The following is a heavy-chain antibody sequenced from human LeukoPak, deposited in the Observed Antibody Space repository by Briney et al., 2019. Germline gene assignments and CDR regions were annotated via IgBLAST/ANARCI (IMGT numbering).Heavy chain of an antibody. CDR2: ISYDGSNK. D-gene: IGHD3-3*01. CDR1: GFTFSSYG. Sequence: PGGSLRLSCAASGFTFSSYGMHWVRQAPGKGLEWVAVISYDGSNKYYADSVKGRFTISRDNSKNTLYLQMNSLRAEDTAVYYCAKDYDFWSGYLYFDYWGQGTLVTVSS. V-gene: IGHV3-30*18. CDR3: AKDYDFWSGYLYFDY. J-gene: IGHJ4*02.